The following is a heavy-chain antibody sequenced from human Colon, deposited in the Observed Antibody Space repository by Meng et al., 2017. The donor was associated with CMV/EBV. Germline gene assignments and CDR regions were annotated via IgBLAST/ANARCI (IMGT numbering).Heavy chain of an antibody. CDR2: IKEDGSEK. J-gene: IGHJ6*02. V-gene: IGHV3-7*01. CDR1: GFTFSDHY. Sequence: GESLKISCAASGFTFSDHYMDWVRQAPGKGLEWVANIKEDGSEKYYVDSVKGRYTISRDNAKNSLYLQMNSLRAEDTAVYYCARDANCSSTSCYVSAYYYGMDVWGQGTTVTVSS. D-gene: IGHD2-2*01. CDR3: ARDANCSSTSCYVSAYYYGMDV.